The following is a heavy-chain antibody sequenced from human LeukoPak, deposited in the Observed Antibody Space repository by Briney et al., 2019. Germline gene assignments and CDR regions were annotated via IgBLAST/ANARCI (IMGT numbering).Heavy chain of an antibody. Sequence: SVKVSCKTSGGTFNNYAISWVRQAPGQGLEWMGRVVPMFGIRNYPQTFRGRVNITADKATNTVYMELRSLRTEDTAIYYCATEPSRSYSFDHLDFWGLGTPVTVSS. CDR1: GGTFNNYA. V-gene: IGHV1-69*04. CDR3: ATEPSRSYSFDHLDF. D-gene: IGHD5-12*01. J-gene: IGHJ4*02. CDR2: VVPMFGIR.